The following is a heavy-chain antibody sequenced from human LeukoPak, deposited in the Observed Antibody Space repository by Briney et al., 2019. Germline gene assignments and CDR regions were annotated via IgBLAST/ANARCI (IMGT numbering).Heavy chain of an antibody. D-gene: IGHD3-3*01. Sequence: SETLSLTCSVSGGSISSYYWSWIRQPAGKGLEWIGRIYTSGSTNYNPSLKSRVTMSVHTSKNQFSLKLSSVTAADTAVYYCARDDFWSGYRAFDIWGQGTMVTVPS. V-gene: IGHV4-4*07. CDR2: IYTSGST. CDR3: ARDDFWSGYRAFDI. J-gene: IGHJ3*02. CDR1: GGSISSYY.